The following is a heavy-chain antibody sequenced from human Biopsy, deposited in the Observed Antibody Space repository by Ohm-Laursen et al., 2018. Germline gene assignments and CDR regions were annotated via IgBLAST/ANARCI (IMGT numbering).Heavy chain of an antibody. CDR2: ISETSSHI. V-gene: IGHV3-21*01. CDR3: ARDSSRRAREGGMDV. J-gene: IGHJ6*02. D-gene: IGHD6-6*01. Sequence: SLRLSCAASGFSVSSYDMNWVRQAPGKGLEWISYISETSSHIYDADSVRGRFTVARDIAKNSLYLHLNSLRVEDTAVYYCARDSSRRAREGGMDVWGQGTTVTVSS. CDR1: GFSVSSYD.